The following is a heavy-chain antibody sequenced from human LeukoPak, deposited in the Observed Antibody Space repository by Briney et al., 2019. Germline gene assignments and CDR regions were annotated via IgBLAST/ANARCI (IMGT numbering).Heavy chain of an antibody. Sequence: EASVKVSCKASGYTFTNYDINWVRQATGQGLERMGWMNPNSGNTGYAQKFQDRVTMTRNTSISTAYMELTRLTSEDTAVYYCARGDSGYFFYYGLDVWGQGTTVTVSS. CDR1: GYTFTNYD. J-gene: IGHJ6*02. V-gene: IGHV1-8*01. CDR2: MNPNSGNT. CDR3: ARGDSGYFFYYGLDV. D-gene: IGHD3-10*01.